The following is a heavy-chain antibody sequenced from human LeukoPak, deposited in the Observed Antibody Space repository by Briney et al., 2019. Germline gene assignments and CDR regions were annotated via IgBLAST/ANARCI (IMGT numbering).Heavy chain of an antibody. D-gene: IGHD5-18*01. CDR2: INHSGST. V-gene: IGHV4-34*01. CDR3: ARGSGYRYGHKSINMDV. Sequence: MASETLSLTCAVYGGSFSGYYWSWIRQPPGKGLEWIGEINHSGSTNYNPSLKSRVTISVDTSKNQFSLKLSSVTAADTAVYYCARGSGYRYGHKSINMDVWGKGTTVTVSS. CDR1: GGSFSGYY. J-gene: IGHJ6*03.